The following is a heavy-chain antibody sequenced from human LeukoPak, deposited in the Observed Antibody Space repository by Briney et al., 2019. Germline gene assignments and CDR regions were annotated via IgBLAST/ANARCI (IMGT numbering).Heavy chain of an antibody. J-gene: IGHJ6*03. CDR1: GYTFSTYG. D-gene: IGHD3-10*01. CDR3: AREARITMVRGYYYYMDV. V-gene: IGHV1-18*01. Sequence: GASVKVSCKTSGYTFSTYGISWVRQAPGQGLEWMGWISVYSGDTNYAQRLQGRVTMTTDTSTSTAYMELRSLRSDDTAVYYCAREARITMVRGYYYYMDVWGKGTTVTVSS. CDR2: ISVYSGDT.